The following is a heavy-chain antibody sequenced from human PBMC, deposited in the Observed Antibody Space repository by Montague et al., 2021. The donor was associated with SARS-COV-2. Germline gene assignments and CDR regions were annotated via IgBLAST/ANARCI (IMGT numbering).Heavy chain of an antibody. J-gene: IGHJ6*03. D-gene: IGHD3-22*01. CDR3: ARGRGLYYESSGGLYYMDV. V-gene: IGHV4-34*01. CDR2: VNHSEST. CDR1: GGSFSGFY. Sequence: SETLSLTCAASGGSFSGFYWRWVLQSPGKGLEWIGDVNHSESTNYNPSLEGRVTISVDRSKNQFSPRLRSVTAADTAVYYCARGRGLYYESSGGLYYMDVWGEGTTVTVSS.